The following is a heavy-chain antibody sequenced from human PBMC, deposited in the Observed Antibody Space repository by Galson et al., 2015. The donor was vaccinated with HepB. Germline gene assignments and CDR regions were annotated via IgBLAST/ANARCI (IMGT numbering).Heavy chain of an antibody. CDR1: GYTFIGYY. V-gene: IGHV1-2*02. J-gene: IGHJ5*02. CDR2: INPNSGGT. Sequence: SVKVSCKASGYTFIGYYMHWVRQAPGQGLEWMGWINPNSGGTNYAQKFQGRVTMTRDTSTSTAYMELSSLMSDDTAVYYCARSTSGWYAWFDPWGQGTLVTVSA. D-gene: IGHD6-19*01. CDR3: ARSTSGWYAWFDP.